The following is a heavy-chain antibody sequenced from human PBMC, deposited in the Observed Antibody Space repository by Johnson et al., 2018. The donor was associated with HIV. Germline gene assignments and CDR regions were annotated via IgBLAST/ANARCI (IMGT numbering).Heavy chain of an antibody. V-gene: IGHV3-30*03. J-gene: IGHJ3*02. CDR3: ARRSWAFDAFDI. CDR1: GFTFSSYG. CDR2: ISNDGSHK. D-gene: IGHD1-26*01. Sequence: QVQLVESGGGVVQPGRSLRLSCAGSGFTFSSYGMHWVRQAPGKGLEWVALISNDGSHKYSADSVNGRFTIARYNSKNTLYLQMNSLRAEDTAVYYCARRSWAFDAFDIWGQGTMVTVSS.